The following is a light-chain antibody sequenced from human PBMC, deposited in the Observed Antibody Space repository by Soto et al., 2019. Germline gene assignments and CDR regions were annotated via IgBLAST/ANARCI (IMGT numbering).Light chain of an antibody. CDR2: AAS. J-gene: IGKJ1*01. CDR1: QSISSW. CDR3: QQTYNTPQT. V-gene: IGKV1-39*01. Sequence: DIQMTQSPSTLSASVGDRVTITCRASQSISSWLAWYQQKSGKAPKLLIYAASALQSGVPSRFSGSGSGTDFTLTISSLQPEDFATYSCQQTYNTPQTFGQGTKVHIK.